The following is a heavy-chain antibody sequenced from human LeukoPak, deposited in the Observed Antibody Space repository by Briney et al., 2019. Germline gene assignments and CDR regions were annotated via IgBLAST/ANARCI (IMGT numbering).Heavy chain of an antibody. D-gene: IGHD3-10*01. J-gene: IGHJ5*02. Sequence: PSETLSLTCAVYGGSFSGYYWSWIRQPPEKGLEWIGEINHSGSTNYNPSLKSRVTISVDTSKNQFSLKLSSVTAADTAVYYCARGFTMVRRFDPWGQGTLVTVSS. CDR3: ARGFTMVRRFDP. V-gene: IGHV4-34*01. CDR2: INHSGST. CDR1: GGSFSGYY.